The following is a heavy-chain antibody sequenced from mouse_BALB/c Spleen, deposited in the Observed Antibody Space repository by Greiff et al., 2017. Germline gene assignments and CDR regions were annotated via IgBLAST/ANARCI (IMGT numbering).Heavy chain of an antibody. V-gene: IGHV5-12-1*01. CDR2: ISSGGGST. CDR1: GFAFSSYD. D-gene: IGHD2-1*01. CDR3: ARGLGPIYYGNYEY. J-gene: IGHJ2*01. Sequence: EVMLVESGGGLVKPGGSLKLSCAASGFAFSSYDMSWVRQTPEKRLEWVAYISSGGGSTYYPDTVKGRFTISRDNAKNTLYLQMSSLKSEDTAMYYCARGLGPIYYGNYEYWGQGTTLTVSS.